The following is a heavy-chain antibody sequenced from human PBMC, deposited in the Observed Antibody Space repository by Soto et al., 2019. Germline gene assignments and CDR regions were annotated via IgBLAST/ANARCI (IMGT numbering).Heavy chain of an antibody. CDR3: ERGYCSSTSCTYFDY. J-gene: IGHJ4*02. V-gene: IGHV3-23*01. CDR1: GFTFSSYA. CDR2: ISGSGGST. D-gene: IGHD2-2*01. Sequence: EVQLLESGGGLVQPGGSLRLSCAASGFTFSSYAMSWVRQAPGKGLEWVSAISGSGGSTYYADSVKGRLTISRDNSKNTLYLQMNSLRAEDTAVYYCERGYCSSTSCTYFDYWGQGTLVTVSS.